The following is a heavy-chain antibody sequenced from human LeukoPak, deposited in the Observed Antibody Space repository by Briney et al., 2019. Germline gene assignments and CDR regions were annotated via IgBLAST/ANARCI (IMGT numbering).Heavy chain of an antibody. CDR1: GFTLSYNY. CDR3: ARATYGKNCMAV. Sequence: GGALRLSCAASGFTLSYNYMRWVRQAPGKGLEWVSLLYSDGGTCYTDSVKGRFTISRDNSNNTLYLHMNSLRVEDTAVYYCARATYGKNCMAVWGQGTTVTIFS. D-gene: IGHD3-10*01. V-gene: IGHV3-66*01. J-gene: IGHJ6*02. CDR2: LYSDGGT.